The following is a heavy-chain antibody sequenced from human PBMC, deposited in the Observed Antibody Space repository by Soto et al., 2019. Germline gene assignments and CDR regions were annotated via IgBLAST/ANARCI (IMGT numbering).Heavy chain of an antibody. D-gene: IGHD2-2*01. CDR1: GFTFSSYW. CDR3: ARRLRGCSSSSCYGIDY. J-gene: IGHJ4*02. V-gene: IGHV3-7*01. CDR2: IKQDGSET. Sequence: GGSLILSCAASGFTFSSYWMTWVRQAPGKGLEWVANIKQDGSETYYVDSVKGRFTGSRDNAKNSLYLQMNSLRAEDTAMYYCARRLRGCSSSSCYGIDYWGQGTLVTVSS.